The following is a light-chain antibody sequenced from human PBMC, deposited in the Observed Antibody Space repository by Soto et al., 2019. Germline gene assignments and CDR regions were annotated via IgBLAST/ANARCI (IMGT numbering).Light chain of an antibody. Sequence: SYELTQPPSVSVSPGQTARITCSGDALPKQYAYWYQQKPGQAPVQVIYKDSEMPSGIPERFSGSSSGTTVTLTISGVQAEDEADYYFQSADSSGTVVFGVGTKLTVL. CDR3: QSADSSGTVV. CDR2: KDS. J-gene: IGLJ2*01. CDR1: ALPKQY. V-gene: IGLV3-25*03.